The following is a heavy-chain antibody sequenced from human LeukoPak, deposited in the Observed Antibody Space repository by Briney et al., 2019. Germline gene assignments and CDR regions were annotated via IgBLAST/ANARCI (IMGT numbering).Heavy chain of an antibody. Sequence: ASVKVFCKASGYTFTGYYMHWVRQAPGQGLEWMGWINPNSGGTNYAQKFQGRVIVTRDTSITTAYMELSRLRSDDTAVYYCTRDKDTSATSNWFDPWGQGTLVSVSS. CDR1: GYTFTGYY. D-gene: IGHD2-2*01. V-gene: IGHV1-2*02. CDR3: TRDKDTSATSNWFDP. J-gene: IGHJ5*02. CDR2: INPNSGGT.